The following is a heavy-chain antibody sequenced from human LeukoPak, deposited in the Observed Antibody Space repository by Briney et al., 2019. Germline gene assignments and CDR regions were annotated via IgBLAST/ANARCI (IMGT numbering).Heavy chain of an antibody. CDR2: INWNGGGT. D-gene: IGHD3-3*01. CDR3: ARDPNDFWSGYWYYFDY. Sequence: WIRQPPGKGLEWVSGINWNGGGTGYADSVKGRFTISRDNDKNSLYLQMNSLRAEDTALYYCARDPNDFWSGYWYYFDYWGQGTLVTVSS. J-gene: IGHJ4*02. V-gene: IGHV3-20*03.